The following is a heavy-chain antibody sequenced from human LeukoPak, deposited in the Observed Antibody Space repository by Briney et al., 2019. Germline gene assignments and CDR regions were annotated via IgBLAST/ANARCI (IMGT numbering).Heavy chain of an antibody. CDR1: GFTFSSYS. J-gene: IGHJ5*02. CDR2: ISSSSSYI. CDR3: ARGEGAARPDWFDP. Sequence: GSLRLSCAASGFTFSSYSMNWVRQAPGKGLEWVSSISSSSSYIYYADSVKGRFTISRDNAKNSLYLQMNSLRAEDTAVYYCARGEGAARPDWFDPWGQGTLVTVSS. D-gene: IGHD6-6*01. V-gene: IGHV3-21*01.